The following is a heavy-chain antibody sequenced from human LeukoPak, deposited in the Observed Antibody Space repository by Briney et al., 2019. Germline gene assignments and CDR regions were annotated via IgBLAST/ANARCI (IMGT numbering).Heavy chain of an antibody. CDR3: ARQRAAAGKGPFDY. CDR2: IYSGGST. D-gene: IGHD6-13*01. Sequence: PGGSLRLSCAASGFTVSSNYMSWVRQAPGKGLEWVSVIYSGGSTYYADSVKGRFTISRDNSKNTLYLQMNSLRAEDTAVYYCARQRAAAGKGPFDYWGQGTLVTVSS. J-gene: IGHJ4*02. CDR1: GFTVSSNY. V-gene: IGHV3-66*04.